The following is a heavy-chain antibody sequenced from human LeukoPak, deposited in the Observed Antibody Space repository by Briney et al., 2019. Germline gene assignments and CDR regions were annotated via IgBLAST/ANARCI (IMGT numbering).Heavy chain of an antibody. CDR2: IYYSGST. CDR1: GGSISSGGYY. J-gene: IGHJ4*02. V-gene: IGHV4-31*03. Sequence: SETLSLTCTVSGGSISSGGYYWSWIRQHPGKGLEWIGYIYYSGSTYYNPSLKSRVTISVDTSKNHFSLKLSSVTAADTAVYYCARSYDSSGYKFDYWGQGTLVTVSS. D-gene: IGHD3-22*01. CDR3: ARSYDSSGYKFDY.